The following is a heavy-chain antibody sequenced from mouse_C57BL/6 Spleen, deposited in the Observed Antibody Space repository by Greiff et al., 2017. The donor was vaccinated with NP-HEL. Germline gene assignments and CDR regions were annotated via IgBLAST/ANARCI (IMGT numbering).Heavy chain of an antibody. J-gene: IGHJ3*01. Sequence: EVQLQQSGAELVKPGASVKLSCTASGFNITDYYMHWVKQRPEQGLEWIGRIDPEDGYTKYAPKFKGKATITADTSSNTAYLQLSSLTSEDTAVYYCATSGRLLGLAYWGQRTLVTVSA. D-gene: IGHD2-1*01. CDR3: ATSGRLLGLAY. V-gene: IGHV14-2*01. CDR1: GFNITDYY. CDR2: IDPEDGYT.